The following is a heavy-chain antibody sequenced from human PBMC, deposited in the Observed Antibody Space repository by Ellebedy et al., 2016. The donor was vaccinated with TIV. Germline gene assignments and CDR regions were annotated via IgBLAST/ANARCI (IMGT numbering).Heavy chain of an antibody. CDR3: AKDSGLSGWYFDY. J-gene: IGHJ4*02. V-gene: IGHV3-23*01. D-gene: IGHD6-19*01. CDR2: ISDSGGAT. CDR1: GFTFRSYA. Sequence: PGGSLRLSCAASGFTFRSYAMGWVRQAPGKGLEWISVISDSGGATYYPAPLQGRLTTSRDNSNDMVYLQINSLRPDDTAVYYCAKDSGLSGWYFDYWGQGTLVTVSS.